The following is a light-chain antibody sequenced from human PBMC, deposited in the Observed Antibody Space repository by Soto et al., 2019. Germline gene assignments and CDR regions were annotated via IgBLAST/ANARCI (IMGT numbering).Light chain of an antibody. Sequence: DIQMTQSPSTLSASVGDRVTITCRASQSISSWLAWYQQKPGKAPKLLIYDASSLESGVPSRFSGSGSGTEYSLNINRLQPDDFANYYCQQYRKFGQGSKVEIK. CDR2: DAS. J-gene: IGKJ1*01. CDR1: QSISSW. V-gene: IGKV1-5*01. CDR3: QQYRK.